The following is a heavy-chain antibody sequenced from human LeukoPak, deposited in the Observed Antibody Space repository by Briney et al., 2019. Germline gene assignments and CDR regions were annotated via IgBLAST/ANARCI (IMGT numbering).Heavy chain of an antibody. D-gene: IGHD2/OR15-2a*01. J-gene: IGHJ4*02. CDR1: GNYW. V-gene: IGHV3-74*01. Sequence: GGSLRLSCAASGNYWMHWVRQVPGQGLVWVSHINSDGSWTSYADTVKGRFTISKDNAKNTVYLQMNSLRAEDTAVYYCVSFYETYWGRGTLVTVSS. CDR3: VSFYETY. CDR2: INSDGSWT.